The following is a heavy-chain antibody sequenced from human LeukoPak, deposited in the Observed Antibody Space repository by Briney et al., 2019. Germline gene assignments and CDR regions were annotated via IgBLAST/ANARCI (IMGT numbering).Heavy chain of an antibody. Sequence: SETLSLTCTVSGGSISSYYWSWIRQPPGKGLEWIGYIYYSGSTKYNPSLKSRVTISVDTSKNQFSLKLSSVTAADTAVYYCASIYYYDSSGSKNDYWGQGTLVTVSS. CDR2: IYYSGST. D-gene: IGHD3-22*01. J-gene: IGHJ4*02. V-gene: IGHV4-59*12. CDR3: ASIYYYDSSGSKNDY. CDR1: GGSISSYY.